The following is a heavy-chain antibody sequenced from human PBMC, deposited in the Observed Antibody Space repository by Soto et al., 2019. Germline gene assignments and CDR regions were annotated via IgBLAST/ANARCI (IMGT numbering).Heavy chain of an antibody. CDR1: GGTFSSYT. D-gene: IGHD4-17*01. J-gene: IGHJ6*02. CDR2: IIPILGIA. Sequence: QVQLVQSGAEVKKPGSSVKVSCKASGGTFSSYTISWVRQAPGQGLEWMGRIIPILGIANYAQKFQGRVTVTADKSTSTAYMELSSLRSEDTAVYYCARDSYGGNSDYYYYGMDVWGQGTTVTVSS. V-gene: IGHV1-69*08. CDR3: ARDSYGGNSDYYYYGMDV.